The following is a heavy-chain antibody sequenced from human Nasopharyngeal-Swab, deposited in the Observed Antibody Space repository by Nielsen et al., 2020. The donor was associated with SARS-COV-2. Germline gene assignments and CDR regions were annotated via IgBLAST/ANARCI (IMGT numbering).Heavy chain of an antibody. CDR3: ARGDIVATIDWGVHFDY. D-gene: IGHD5-12*01. CDR2: INTNTGNP. J-gene: IGHJ4*02. Sequence: ASVKVSCKASGYTFTSYAMNWVRQAPGQGLEWMGWINTNTGNPMYAQGFTGRFVFSLDTSVSTAYLQISSLKAEDTAVYYCARGDIVATIDWGVHFDYWGQGTLVTVSS. CDR1: GYTFTSYA. V-gene: IGHV7-4-1*02.